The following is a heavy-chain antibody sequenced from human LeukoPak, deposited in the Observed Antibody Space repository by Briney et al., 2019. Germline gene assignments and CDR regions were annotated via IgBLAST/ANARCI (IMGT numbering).Heavy chain of an antibody. V-gene: IGHV3-23*01. D-gene: IGHD6-13*01. CDR1: GYSFTTYW. CDR3: AKEGGLRSSWSLDY. J-gene: IGHJ4*02. CDR2: ISGSGDNT. Sequence: GESLKISCKGSGYSFTTYWIGWVRQAPGRGLEWVSGISGSGDNTYYADSVKGRFTISRDNSRKMLYLQMNSLRAEDTAVYFCAKEGGLRSSWSLDYWGQGTLVTVSS.